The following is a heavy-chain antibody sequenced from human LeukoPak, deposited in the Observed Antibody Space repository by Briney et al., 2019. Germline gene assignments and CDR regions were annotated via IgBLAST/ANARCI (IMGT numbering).Heavy chain of an antibody. CDR3: ATGMVPGYCSGGSCSSSGDY. CDR2: FDPEDGET. CDR1: GYTLTELS. D-gene: IGHD2-15*01. J-gene: IGHJ4*02. V-gene: IGHV1-24*01. Sequence: ASVKVSCKVSGYTLTELSMHWVRQAPGKGLEWMGGFDPEDGETIYAQKFQGRVTMTEDTSTDTAYMELSILRSEDTAVYYCATGMVPGYCSGGSCSSSGDYWGQGTLVTVSS.